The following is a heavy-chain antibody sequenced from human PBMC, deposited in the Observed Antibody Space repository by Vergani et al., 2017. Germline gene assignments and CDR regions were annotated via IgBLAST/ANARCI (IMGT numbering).Heavy chain of an antibody. V-gene: IGHV3-30*02. CDR3: ATDSVYYYDSSGSPRPRTDY. J-gene: IGHJ4*02. CDR2: IRYDGSNK. D-gene: IGHD3-22*01. CDR1: GFTFSSYG. Sequence: QVQLVESGGGVVQPGGSLRLSCAASGFTFSSYGMHWVRQAPGKGLEWVAFIRYDGSNKYYADSVKGRFTISRDNSKNTLYLQMNSLRAEDTAVYYCATDSVYYYDSSGSPRPRTDYWGQGTLVTVSS.